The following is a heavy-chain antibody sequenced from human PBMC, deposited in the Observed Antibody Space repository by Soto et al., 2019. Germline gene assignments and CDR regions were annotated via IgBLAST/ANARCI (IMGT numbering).Heavy chain of an antibody. D-gene: IGHD2-2*01. CDR3: ARVDCSTTTCYYYGFDV. J-gene: IGHJ6*02. V-gene: IGHV3-30-3*01. CDR1: GFDFSGYT. Sequence: QPGGSLRLSCAASGFDFSGYTIHWVRQAPGKGLEWVAVISYDGSDKYYADSVKGRFTISRDNAKKTLYLQMNSLTIEDTAVYYCARVDCSTTTCYYYGFDVWGQGTTVTVSS. CDR2: ISYDGSDK.